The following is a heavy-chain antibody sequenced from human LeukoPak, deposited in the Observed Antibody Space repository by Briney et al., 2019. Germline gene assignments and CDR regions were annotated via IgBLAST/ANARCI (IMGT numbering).Heavy chain of an antibody. CDR3: ARDIPSTMVRGEGGYFDY. J-gene: IGHJ4*02. V-gene: IGHV1-2*02. Sequence: ASVKVSCKASGYTFTGYYMHWVRQAPGQGLEWMGWINPNSGGTNYAQKFQGRVTMTRDTSISTAYMELSSLRSEDTAVYYCARDIPSTMVRGEGGYFDYWGQGTLVTVSS. CDR1: GYTFTGYY. CDR2: INPNSGGT. D-gene: IGHD3-10*01.